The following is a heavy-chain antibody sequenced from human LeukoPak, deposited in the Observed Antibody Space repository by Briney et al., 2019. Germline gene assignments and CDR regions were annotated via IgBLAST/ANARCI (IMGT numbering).Heavy chain of an antibody. V-gene: IGHV4-39*07. Sequence: XETLSLTCTVSGGSISSSSYYWGWIRQPPGKGLEWIGSIYYSGSTNYNPSLKSRVTISVDTSKNQFSLKLSSVTAADTAVYYCARGWVVPAARGYFDYWGQGTLVTVSS. CDR1: GGSISSSSYY. CDR3: ARGWVVPAARGYFDY. CDR2: IYYSGST. J-gene: IGHJ4*02. D-gene: IGHD2-2*01.